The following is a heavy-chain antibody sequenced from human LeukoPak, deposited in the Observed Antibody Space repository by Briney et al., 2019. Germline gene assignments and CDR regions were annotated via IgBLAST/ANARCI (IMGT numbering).Heavy chain of an antibody. Sequence: GGSLRLSCAASGFTFDDYTMHWVRQAPGKGLEWVSLISWDGGSTYYADSVKGRFTISRDNSKNSLYLQMNSLRTEDTALYYCAKDIIGATTFGFDYWGQGTLVTVSS. CDR3: AKDIIGATTFGFDY. CDR2: ISWDGGST. J-gene: IGHJ4*02. V-gene: IGHV3-43*01. D-gene: IGHD1-26*01. CDR1: GFTFDDYT.